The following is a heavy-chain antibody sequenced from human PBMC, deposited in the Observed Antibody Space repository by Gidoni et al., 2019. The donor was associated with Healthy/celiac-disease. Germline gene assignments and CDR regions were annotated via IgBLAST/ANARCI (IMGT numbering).Heavy chain of an antibody. CDR1: GFTFSSYS. CDR2: ISSSSSYI. Sequence: EVQLVESGGGLVKPGGSLRLSCAASGFTFSSYSLNWVRQAPGKGLEWVSSISSSSSYIYYADSVKGRFTISRDNAKNSLYLQMNSLRAEDTAVYYCARGVGGIAVAGTSTRFDPWGQGTLVTVSS. D-gene: IGHD6-19*01. CDR3: ARGVGGIAVAGTSTRFDP. V-gene: IGHV3-21*01. J-gene: IGHJ5*02.